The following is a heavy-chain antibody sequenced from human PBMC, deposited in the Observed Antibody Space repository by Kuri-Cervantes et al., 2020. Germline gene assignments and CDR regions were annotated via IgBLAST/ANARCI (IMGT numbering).Heavy chain of an antibody. D-gene: IGHD6-19*01. V-gene: IGHV4-34*01. CDR2: INHSGST. Sequence: GSLRLSCAVYGGSFSGYYWSWIRQPPGKGLEWIGEINHSGSTNYNPSLKSRVTISVDTSKNQLSLKLSSVTAADTAVYYCARGRRGWYAFDIWGQGTMVTVSS. CDR3: ARGRRGWYAFDI. CDR1: GGSFSGYY. J-gene: IGHJ3*02.